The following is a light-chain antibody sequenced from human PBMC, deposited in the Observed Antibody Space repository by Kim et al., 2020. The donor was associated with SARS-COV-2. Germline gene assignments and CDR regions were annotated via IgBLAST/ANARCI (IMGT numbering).Light chain of an antibody. CDR2: EDN. V-gene: IGLV6-57*02. CDR3: QSYDSSNWV. CDR1: SGSIASNN. J-gene: IGLJ3*02. Sequence: NFMLTQPHSVSESPGKTVTISCTGSSGSIASNNVQWYQQRPGSAPTTVIYEDNQRPSGVPDRFSGSIDSSSNSASLTISGLKTEDEADYYCQSYDSSNWVFGGGTQLTVL.